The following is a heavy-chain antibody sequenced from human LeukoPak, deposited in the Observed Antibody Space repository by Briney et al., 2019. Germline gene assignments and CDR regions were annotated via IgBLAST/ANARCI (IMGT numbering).Heavy chain of an antibody. D-gene: IGHD3-3*01. CDR1: GYTFTSYD. CDR2: MKPNSGNT. V-gene: IGHV1-8*01. Sequence: ASVKVSCKASGYTFTSYDINWVRQATGQGLEWMGWMKPNSGNTGYAQKFQGRVTMTRDTSIGTAYMELSSLRSEDTAVYYCARSDFWGGSPGVKWFDPWGQGTLVTVSS. J-gene: IGHJ5*02. CDR3: ARSDFWGGSPGVKWFDP.